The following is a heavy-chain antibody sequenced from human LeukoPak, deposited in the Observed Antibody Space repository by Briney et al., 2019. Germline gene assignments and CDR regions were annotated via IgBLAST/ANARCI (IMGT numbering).Heavy chain of an antibody. V-gene: IGHV4-61*02. D-gene: IGHD2/OR15-2a*01. Sequence: SETLSLTCTVPGGSISSGSYYWTWIGQPAGKGLEWIGRIYTSGSSNYNPSLTSRVTISVDTSKNQSSLKLNSVTAADTAVYYCARAPGVTTFTSFDYWGQGTLVTVSS. CDR2: IYTSGSS. CDR3: ARAPGVTTFTSFDY. J-gene: IGHJ4*02. CDR1: GGSISSGSYY.